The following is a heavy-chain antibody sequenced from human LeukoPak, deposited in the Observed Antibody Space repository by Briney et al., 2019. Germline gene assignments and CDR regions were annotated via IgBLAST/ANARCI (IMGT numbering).Heavy chain of an antibody. V-gene: IGHV1-69*05. CDR1: GGTFSSYA. J-gene: IGHJ6*03. D-gene: IGHD6-6*01. CDR2: IIPIFGTA. CDR3: ASGPREYSSSYYYYYYMDV. Sequence: SVKVSCKASGGTFSSYAISWVRQAPGQGLEWMGGIIPIFGTANYAQKFQGGVTITTDESTSTAYMELSSLRSEDTAVYYCASGPREYSSSYYYYYYMDVWGKGTTVTVSS.